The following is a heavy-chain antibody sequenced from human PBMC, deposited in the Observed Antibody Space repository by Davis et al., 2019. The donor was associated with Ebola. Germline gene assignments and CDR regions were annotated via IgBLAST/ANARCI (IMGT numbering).Heavy chain of an antibody. D-gene: IGHD3-10*01. CDR3: ARFAVTMVRGAGFDY. Sequence: SETLSLTCTVSGGSISSYYWSWIRQPPGKGLEWIGYIYYSGSTNYNPSLKSRVTISVDTSKNQFSLKLSSVTAADTAVYYCARFAVTMVRGAGFDYWGQGTLVTVSS. V-gene: IGHV4-59*08. CDR2: IYYSGST. CDR1: GGSISSYY. J-gene: IGHJ4*02.